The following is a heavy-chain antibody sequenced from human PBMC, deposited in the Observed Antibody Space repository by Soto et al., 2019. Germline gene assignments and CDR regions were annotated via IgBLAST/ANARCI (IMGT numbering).Heavy chain of an antibody. CDR1: GFTFSSYA. J-gene: IGHJ5*02. CDR2: ISGSGGSI. CDR3: AKEPPSYDTLTGYYYWLDP. D-gene: IGHD3-9*01. Sequence: EVQMLESGGGLLQPGGSLRLSCAASGFTFSSYAMSWVLQAPGKGLEWVSGISGSGGSIYYADSVKSRSTISRDNSKNTLYLQMTTLRAQDTAVYYCAKEPPSYDTLTGYYYWLDPWCQGTLVTGSS. V-gene: IGHV3-23*01.